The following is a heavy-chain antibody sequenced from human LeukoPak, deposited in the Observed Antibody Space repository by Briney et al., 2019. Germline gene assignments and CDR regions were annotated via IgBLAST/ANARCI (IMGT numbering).Heavy chain of an antibody. Sequence: GSSVTVSCKASGGTFSSYAISWVRQAPGQGLEWMGGNIPIFGTANYAQKFQGRVTITTDESTSTAYMELSSLRSEDTAVYYCAREPIYYDSSGYGAFDIWGQGTMVTVPS. V-gene: IGHV1-69*05. J-gene: IGHJ3*02. CDR1: GGTFSSYA. D-gene: IGHD3-22*01. CDR2: NIPIFGTA. CDR3: AREPIYYDSSGYGAFDI.